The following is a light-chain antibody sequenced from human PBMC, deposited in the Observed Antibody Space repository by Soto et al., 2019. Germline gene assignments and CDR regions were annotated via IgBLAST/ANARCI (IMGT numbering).Light chain of an antibody. CDR2: DAS. CDR3: QQYGSSGT. CDR1: QSIGSW. Sequence: DIQITQSPSTLSASVGDRVTITCRASQSIGSWLAWYQQISGRAPNLLIYDASSLQSGVPSRFGGSGSRTDFTLTISRLEPEDFAVYYCQQYGSSGTFGQGTKVDIK. V-gene: IGKV1-5*01. J-gene: IGKJ1*01.